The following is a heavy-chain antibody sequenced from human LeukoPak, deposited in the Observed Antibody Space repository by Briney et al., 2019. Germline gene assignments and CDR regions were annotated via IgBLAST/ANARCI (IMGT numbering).Heavy chain of an antibody. CDR3: ARDPSPLGY. J-gene: IGHJ4*02. CDR1: EYTFTAYF. Sequence: ASVKVSCKASEYTFTAYFIHWVRQAPGQGLEWMGWINPNSGATNYAQKFQGRVTMTRDTSISTAYMDLSRLRSDDTAVYYCARDPSPLGYWGQGTLVTVSS. CDR2: INPNSGAT. V-gene: IGHV1-2*02. D-gene: IGHD3-16*02.